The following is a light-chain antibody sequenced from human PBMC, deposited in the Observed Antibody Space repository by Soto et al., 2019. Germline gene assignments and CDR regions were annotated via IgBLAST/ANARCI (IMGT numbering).Light chain of an antibody. CDR3: AAWDDSLNALV. J-gene: IGLJ1*01. CDR2: SNN. CDR1: SSNIGSNT. Sequence: QSVLTQPPSASGTPGQRVTISCSGSSSNIGSNTVSWYQQVPGTAPKLPIYSNNQRPSGVPDRFSGSKSGTSASLATSGLQSEDEADYYCAAWDDSLNALVFGTGTKLTVL. V-gene: IGLV1-44*01.